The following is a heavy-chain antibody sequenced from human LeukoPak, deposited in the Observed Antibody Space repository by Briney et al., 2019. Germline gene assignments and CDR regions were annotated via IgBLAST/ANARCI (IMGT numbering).Heavy chain of an antibody. Sequence: PSETLSLTCTVSGGSISSSSYYWGWIRQPPGKGLEWIGSIYYSGSTYYNPSLKSRVTISVDTSKNQFSLKLSSVTAADTAVYYCARTPHRLKYYDSWSGNNWGQGTLVTVSS. CDR2: IYYSGST. V-gene: IGHV4-39*01. CDR1: GGSISSSSYY. CDR3: ARTPHRLKYYDSWSGNN. D-gene: IGHD3-3*01. J-gene: IGHJ4*02.